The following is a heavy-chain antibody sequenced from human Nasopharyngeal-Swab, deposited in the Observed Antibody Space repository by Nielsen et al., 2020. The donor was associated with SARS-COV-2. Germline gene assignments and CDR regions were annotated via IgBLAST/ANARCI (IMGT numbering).Heavy chain of an antibody. J-gene: IGHJ4*02. D-gene: IGHD6-19*01. CDR1: GDSISRSDDY. Sequence: GSLRLSCTVSGDSISRSDDYWGWIRQTPGKGLEWIVSTYRSGSGSASYNPSLKSRVTISIVPSKNLFSLNLKSVTAADTAVYYCARIIRRRGWYSHVDYWGQGTLVTVSS. CDR2: TYRSGSGSA. CDR3: ARIIRRRGWYSHVDY. V-gene: IGHV4-39*07.